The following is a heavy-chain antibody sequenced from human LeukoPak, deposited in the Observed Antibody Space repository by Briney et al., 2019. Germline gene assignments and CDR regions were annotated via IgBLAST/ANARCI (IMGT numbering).Heavy chain of an antibody. J-gene: IGHJ4*02. Sequence: GESLKISCKASGYSFISDWISWVRQMPGKGLEWMGIIYPGDSDTRYSPSFQGQVTISADKSVSTAYLQWDSLKASDTAMYYCARQSVNGVAAAGSFDYWGQGTLVTVSS. CDR3: ARQSVNGVAAAGSFDY. D-gene: IGHD6-13*01. CDR2: IYPGDSDT. V-gene: IGHV5-51*01. CDR1: GYSFISDW.